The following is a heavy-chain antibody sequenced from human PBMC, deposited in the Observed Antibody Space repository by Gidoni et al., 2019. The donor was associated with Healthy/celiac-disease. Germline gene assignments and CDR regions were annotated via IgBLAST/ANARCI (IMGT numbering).Heavy chain of an antibody. CDR2: TYYRSKWYN. V-gene: IGHV6-1*01. J-gene: IGHJ3*02. Sequence: QVQLQQSGPGLVKPSQTLSLTCSISGDSVSSNSAAWNWIRQSPSRGLEWLGRTYYRSKWYNDYAVSVKSRITINPDTSKNQFSLQLNSVTPEDTAVYYCARDRPSSGSYTGSLDAFDIWGQGTMVTVSS. CDR1: GDSVSSNSAA. D-gene: IGHD1-26*01. CDR3: ARDRPSSGSYTGSLDAFDI.